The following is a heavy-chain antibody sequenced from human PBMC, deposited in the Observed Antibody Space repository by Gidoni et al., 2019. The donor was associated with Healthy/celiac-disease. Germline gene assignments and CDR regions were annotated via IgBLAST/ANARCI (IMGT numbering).Heavy chain of an antibody. D-gene: IGHD2-2*01. CDR2: ISGSGGST. V-gene: IGHV3-23*01. J-gene: IGHJ4*02. CDR1: GFTFSSYA. CDR3: AKYVVPAAIYDY. Sequence: EVQLLESGGGLVQTGGSLRLSCAASGFTFSSYAMGWFGQAPGKGLEWVAAISGSGGSTYYADSVKGRFTISRDNSKNTLYLQMNSLRAEDTAVYYCAKYVVPAAIYDYWGQGTLVTVSS.